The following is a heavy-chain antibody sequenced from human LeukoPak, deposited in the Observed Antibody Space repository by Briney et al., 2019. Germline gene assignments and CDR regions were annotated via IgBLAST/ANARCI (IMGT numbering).Heavy chain of an antibody. Sequence: GGSLRLSCAASGFTFDDYAMHWVRQAPGKGLEWVSGISWNSGSLGYADSVKGRFTISRDNAKNSLYLQMNSLRAEDTALYYCAKGLAAAGYDAFDIWGQGTMVTVSS. D-gene: IGHD6-13*01. J-gene: IGHJ3*02. CDR2: ISWNSGSL. CDR1: GFTFDDYA. V-gene: IGHV3-9*01. CDR3: AKGLAAAGYDAFDI.